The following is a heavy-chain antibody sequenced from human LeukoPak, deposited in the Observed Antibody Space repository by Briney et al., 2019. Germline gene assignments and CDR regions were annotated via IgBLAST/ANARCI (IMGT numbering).Heavy chain of an antibody. CDR3: ARGGSGNYWDFDY. CDR2: VHHSGYT. D-gene: IGHD3-10*01. J-gene: IGHJ4*02. CDR1: GFSIRSPYY. Sequence: SETLSLTCAVSGFSIRSPYYWGWIRQPPGKGLEWIGSVHHSGYTHYNPSLKSRVTTSIDTSNNQFSLKLKLNSVTAADTAVYYCARGGSGNYWDFDYWGQGTLVTVS. V-gene: IGHV4-38-2*01.